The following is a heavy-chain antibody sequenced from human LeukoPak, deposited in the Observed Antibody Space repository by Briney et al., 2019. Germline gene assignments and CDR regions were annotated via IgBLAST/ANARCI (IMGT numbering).Heavy chain of an antibody. J-gene: IGHJ4*02. V-gene: IGHV3-64*03. Sequence: GGSLRLSCAASGFTVSTYGMHWVRQAPGKGLEYVSGISSNGGNTYYADSVKGRFTITRDNSKNTLYVQMSSLRVEDTAVYYCVKLSSRVSQTIDYWGQGTLVTVSS. CDR2: ISSNGGNT. CDR3: VKLSSRVSQTIDY. CDR1: GFTVSTYG. D-gene: IGHD6-13*01.